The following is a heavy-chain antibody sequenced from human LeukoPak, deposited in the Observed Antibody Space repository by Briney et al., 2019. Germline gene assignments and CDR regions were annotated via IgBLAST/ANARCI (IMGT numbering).Heavy chain of an antibody. CDR2: IYHSGST. Sequence: SETLSLTCAVSGGSISSSNWWSWVRQPPGKGLEWIGEIYHSGSTNYNPSLKSRVTISVDKSKNQFSLKLSSVTAADTAVYYCARDDPTLFWSGSPFYWGQGTLVTVSS. CDR3: ARDDPTLFWSGSPFY. D-gene: IGHD3-3*01. CDR1: GGSISSSNW. J-gene: IGHJ4*02. V-gene: IGHV4-4*02.